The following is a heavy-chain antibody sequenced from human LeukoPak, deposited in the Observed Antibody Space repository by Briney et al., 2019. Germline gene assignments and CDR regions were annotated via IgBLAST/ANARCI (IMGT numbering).Heavy chain of an antibody. CDR1: GGSFSGYY. CDR2: INHSGST. V-gene: IGHV4-34*01. J-gene: IGHJ4*02. D-gene: IGHD1-26*01. CDR3: ARTALVGAPYYFDY. Sequence: SETLSLTCAVYGGSFSGYYWSWIRQPPGKGLEWIGEINHSGSTNYNPSLKSRVTISVDTSKNQFSLKLSSVTAADTAVYYCARTALVGAPYYFDYWGQGTLVTVSS.